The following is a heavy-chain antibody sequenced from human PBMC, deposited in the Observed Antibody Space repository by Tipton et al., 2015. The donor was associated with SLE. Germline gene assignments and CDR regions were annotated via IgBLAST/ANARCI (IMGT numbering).Heavy chain of an antibody. CDR1: GFTFSSYG. CDR2: ISSSGDDT. J-gene: IGHJ3*02. D-gene: IGHD3-10*01. Sequence: GSLRLSCAASGFTFSSYGMTRVRQAPGKGLEWVSVISSSGDDTHYADSVKGRFTISRDNSKYTLYLQMNSLRAEDTAVYYCARGSSNAFDIWGQGTMVTVSS. CDR3: ARGSSNAFDI. V-gene: IGHV3-23*01.